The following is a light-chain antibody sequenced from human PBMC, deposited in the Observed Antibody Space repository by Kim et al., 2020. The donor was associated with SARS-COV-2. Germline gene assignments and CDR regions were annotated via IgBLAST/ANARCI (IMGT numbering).Light chain of an antibody. CDR1: RSDVGGYDY. CDR2: AVT. CDR3: SSYTTSSTWV. V-gene: IGLV2-14*03. Sequence: QSVTISCTGTRSDVGGYDYVSWYQQHPSKAPKLVIYAVTKRPSGVSNRFTGSKSGNTASLTISGIQAEDEADYYCSSYTTSSTWVFGGGTQLTVL. J-gene: IGLJ3*02.